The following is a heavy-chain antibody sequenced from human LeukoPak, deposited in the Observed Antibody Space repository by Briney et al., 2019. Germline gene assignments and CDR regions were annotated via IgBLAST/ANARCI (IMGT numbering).Heavy chain of an antibody. J-gene: IGHJ3*02. D-gene: IGHD3-22*01. CDR3: ARHDPPYYDSSAHVTDAFDI. V-gene: IGHV4-59*08. CDR2: IYYSGST. CDR1: GGSTSSYY. Sequence: SETLSLTCTVSGGSTSSYYWSWIRQPPGKGLEWIGYIYYSGSTNYNPSLKSRVTISVDTSKNQFSLKLSSVTAADTAVYYCARHDPPYYDSSAHVTDAFDIWGQGTMVTVSS.